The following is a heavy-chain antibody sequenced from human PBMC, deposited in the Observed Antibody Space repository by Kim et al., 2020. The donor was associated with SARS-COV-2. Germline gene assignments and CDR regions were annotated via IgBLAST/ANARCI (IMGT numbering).Heavy chain of an antibody. CDR2: IWYDGSNK. V-gene: IGHV3-33*01. Sequence: GGSLRLSCAASGFTFSSYGMHWVRQAPGKGLEWVAVIWYDGSNKYYADSVKGRFTISRDNSKNTLYLQMNSLRAEDTAVYYCARGAEMYYYDSSGPGGWGQGTLVTVSS. CDR1: GFTFSSYG. J-gene: IGHJ4*02. CDR3: ARGAEMYYYDSSGPGG. D-gene: IGHD3-22*01.